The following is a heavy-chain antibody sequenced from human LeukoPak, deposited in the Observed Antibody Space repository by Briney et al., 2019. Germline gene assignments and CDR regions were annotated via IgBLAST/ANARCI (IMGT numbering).Heavy chain of an antibody. CDR2: IGGGGDNT. CDR1: GFTLSSYA. CDR3: AKDLGLTISGRLEC. J-gene: IGHJ4*02. D-gene: IGHD6-6*01. V-gene: IGHV3-23*01. Sequence: GGSLRLSCAVSGFTLSSYAMTWVRQAPGKGLEWVSGIGGGGDNTYYADFVKGRFTISRHNSKNTLYLQMNSLRAEDTAVYYCAKDLGLTISGRLECWGQGTLVTVSS.